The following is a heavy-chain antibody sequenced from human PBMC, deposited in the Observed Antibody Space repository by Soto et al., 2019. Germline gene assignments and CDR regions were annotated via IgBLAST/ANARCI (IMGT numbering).Heavy chain of an antibody. V-gene: IGHV3-30*18. CDR1: GFTFSSYG. J-gene: IGHJ4*02. CDR3: AKGQATTGPNLRFDC. Sequence: GGSLRLSCAASGFTFSSYGMHWVRQAPGKGLEWVAVISYGGSNKYYADSVKGRFTISRDNSKNTLYLQMNSLRAEDTAVYYYAKGQATTGPNLRFDCWGQGALVTVSS. CDR2: ISYGGSNK. D-gene: IGHD1-1*01.